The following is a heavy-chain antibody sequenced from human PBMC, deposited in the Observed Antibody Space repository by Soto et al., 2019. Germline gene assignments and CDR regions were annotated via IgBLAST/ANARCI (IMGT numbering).Heavy chain of an antibody. D-gene: IGHD3-22*01. J-gene: IGHJ4*02. V-gene: IGHV1-46*01. CDR2: INPSGGST. CDR3: ARADYYGSSGYHLDY. CDR1: GYTFSNFY. Sequence: QVQLVQSGAEVTKPGASVKVSCKASGYTFSNFYIHWVRQAPGQGLEWMGIINPSGGSTSYAQKFQGRVTMTRDTSTSTVYMELSSLRSEDTAVHYCARADYYGSSGYHLDYWGQGTLVTVSS.